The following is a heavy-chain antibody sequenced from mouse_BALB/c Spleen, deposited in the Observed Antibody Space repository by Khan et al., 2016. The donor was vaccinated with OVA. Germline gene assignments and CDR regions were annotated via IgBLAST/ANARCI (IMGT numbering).Heavy chain of an antibody. CDR3: ASHLTGSFAY. CDR1: GFTFSTYA. D-gene: IGHD4-1*01. CDR2: INSDGYYT. J-gene: IGHJ3*01. Sequence: EVELVESGGDLVKPGGSLRLSCAASGFTFSTYAMCWVRQFPDKRLEWVATINSDGYYTYYPDTLKGRFTISRNNAENTLYLQMSSLKSEDTAIYYCASHLTGSFAYWGHGTLVTVSA. V-gene: IGHV5-6*01.